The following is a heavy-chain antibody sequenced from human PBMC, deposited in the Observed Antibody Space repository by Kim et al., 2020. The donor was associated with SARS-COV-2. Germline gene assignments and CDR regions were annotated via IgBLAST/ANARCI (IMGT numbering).Heavy chain of an antibody. CDR1: GYTFTSYG. Sequence: ASVKVSCKASGYTFTSYGISWVRQAPGQGLEWMGWISAYNGNTNYAQKLQGRVTMTTDTSTSTAYMELRSLRSDDTAVYYCARDRSRDQLGHHSYYFDYWGQGTLVTVSS. V-gene: IGHV1-18*01. CDR3: ARDRSRDQLGHHSYYFDY. D-gene: IGHD6-6*01. J-gene: IGHJ4*02. CDR2: ISAYNGNT.